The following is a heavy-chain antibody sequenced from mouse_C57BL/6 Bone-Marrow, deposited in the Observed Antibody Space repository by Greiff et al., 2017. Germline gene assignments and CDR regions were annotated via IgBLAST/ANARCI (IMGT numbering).Heavy chain of an antibody. CDR3: APLLPTGFDY. CDR1: GYTFPSYW. J-gene: IGHJ2*01. Sequence: QVQLQQSGAELVMPGASVKLSCQASGYTFPSYWMHWVKQRPGQGLEWIGEIDPSDSYTNYNQKFKGKSTLTVDKSSSTAYMQLSSLTSEDSAVYYCAPLLPTGFDYWGQGTTLTVSS. D-gene: IGHD1-2*01. V-gene: IGHV1-69*01. CDR2: IDPSDSYT.